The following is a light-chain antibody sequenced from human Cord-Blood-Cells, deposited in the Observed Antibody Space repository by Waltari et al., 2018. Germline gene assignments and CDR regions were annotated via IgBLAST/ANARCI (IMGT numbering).Light chain of an antibody. J-gene: IGKJ4*01. CDR1: QSVSSN. Sequence: EIVMTQSPATLSVSPGERATLSCRASQSVSSNLAWYQQKPGQAPRLLIYVASTRATGIPARFSGSGSGTEFTLTISSLQSEDFEVYYCQQYNNWPPVTFGGGTKVEIK. CDR3: QQYNNWPPVT. CDR2: VAS. V-gene: IGKV3-15*01.